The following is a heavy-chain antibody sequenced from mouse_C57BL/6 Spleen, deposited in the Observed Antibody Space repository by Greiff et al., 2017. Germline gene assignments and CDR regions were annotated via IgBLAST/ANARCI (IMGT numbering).Heavy chain of an antibody. J-gene: IGHJ2*01. V-gene: IGHV1-5*01. CDR3: TSSTETYYFDY. CDR1: GYTFTSYW. Sequence: VKLQQSGTVLVRPGASVKMSCKTSGYTFTSYWMHWVKQRPGQGLEWIGAIYPGNSDTSYNQKFKGKDKLTAVKSASTAYMELSSLTYADSAVYFCTSSTETYYFDYWGQGTTLTVSS. CDR2: IYPGNSDT.